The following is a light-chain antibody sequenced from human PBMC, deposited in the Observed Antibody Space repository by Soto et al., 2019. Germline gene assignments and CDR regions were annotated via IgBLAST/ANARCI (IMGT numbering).Light chain of an antibody. CDR3: QNYYRAPFT. J-gene: IGKJ3*01. CDR2: AAS. CDR1: QGISDY. Sequence: DIQMTQSPSSLSAFLGDRVTITCRASQGISDYLVWYQQKPGKVPKLLIYAASTLQSGVPPRFSGTGSGTDFTLTISSLYPEDVPTYYCQNYYRAPFTFGPGTKVDIK. V-gene: IGKV1-27*01.